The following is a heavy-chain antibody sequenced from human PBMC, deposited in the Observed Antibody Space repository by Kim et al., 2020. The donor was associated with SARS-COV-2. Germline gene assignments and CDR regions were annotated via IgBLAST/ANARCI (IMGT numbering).Heavy chain of an antibody. CDR1: GFTFSSYG. CDR2: IWYDGSNK. D-gene: IGHD2-15*01. J-gene: IGHJ3*02. CDR3: ARAGGPVAFDI. V-gene: IGHV3-33*01. Sequence: GGSLRLSCAESGFTFSSYGMHWVRQAPGKGLEWVAVIWYDGSNKYYADSVKGRFTISRDNSKNTLYLQMNSLRAEDTAVYYCARAGGPVAFDIWGQGTMVTVSS.